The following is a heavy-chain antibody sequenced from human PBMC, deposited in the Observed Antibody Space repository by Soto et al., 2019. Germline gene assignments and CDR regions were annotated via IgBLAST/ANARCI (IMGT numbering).Heavy chain of an antibody. CDR1: GFTFSSYA. V-gene: IGHV3-23*01. J-gene: IGHJ4*02. Sequence: EVQLLESGGGLVQPGGSLRLSCAASGFTFSSYAMSWVRQAPGKGLEWVSAISGSGGSTYYADSVKGRFTISRDNSKNTLYLQINSLRAEDTAVYYCAKSRSYGDYAYDYWGQGTLVTVSS. CDR2: ISGSGGST. CDR3: AKSRSYGDYAYDY. D-gene: IGHD4-17*01.